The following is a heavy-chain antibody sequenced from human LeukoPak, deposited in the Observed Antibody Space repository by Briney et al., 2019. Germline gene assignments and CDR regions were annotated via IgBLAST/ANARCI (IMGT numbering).Heavy chain of an antibody. Sequence: SETLSLTCTVSGGSISSDGYYWTWIRQHPGKGLEWIGYIYYSGSTYYNPSLKSRVTISVDTSKNQFSLRLSSVTAADTAVYYCARVLEGSSGQHWYFSLWGRGTLVTVSS. D-gene: IGHD6-19*01. CDR1: GGSISSDGYY. CDR2: IYYSGST. CDR3: ARVLEGSSGQHWYFSL. V-gene: IGHV4-31*03. J-gene: IGHJ2*01.